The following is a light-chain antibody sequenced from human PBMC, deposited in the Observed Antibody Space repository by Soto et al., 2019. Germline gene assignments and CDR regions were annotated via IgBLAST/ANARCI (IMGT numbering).Light chain of an antibody. CDR2: DAS. CDR3: QQYNNWPPWT. J-gene: IGKJ1*01. CDR1: QSVSNN. V-gene: IGKV3-15*01. Sequence: ILMTQSPATLSVSPGERATLSCRASQSVSNNLAWYQQKPGQAPRLLIYDASTRATGIPARFSGSGSGTHFTPTISGLQSEDFAVYYSQQYNNWPPWTFGQGTKVDIK.